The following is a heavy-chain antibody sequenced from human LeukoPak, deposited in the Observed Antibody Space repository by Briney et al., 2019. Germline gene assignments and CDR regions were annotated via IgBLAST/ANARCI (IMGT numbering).Heavy chain of an antibody. CDR3: ARAGDPGFVVMTTAFLDY. D-gene: IGHD2-21*02. Sequence: GGSLRLSCAAFGFTVSSNYMSWVRQAPGKGLEWVSVIYSGGSTYYADSVKGRFTISRDNSKNTLYLQMNSLRAEDTAVYYCARAGDPGFVVMTTAFLDYWGQGTLDTVSS. J-gene: IGHJ4*02. CDR2: IYSGGST. V-gene: IGHV3-66*01. CDR1: GFTVSSNY.